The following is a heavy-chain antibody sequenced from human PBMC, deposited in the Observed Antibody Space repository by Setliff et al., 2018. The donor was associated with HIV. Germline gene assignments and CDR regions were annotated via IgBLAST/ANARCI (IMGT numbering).Heavy chain of an antibody. J-gene: IGHJ5*02. D-gene: IGHD2-2*01. CDR2: IIPISGTA. V-gene: IGHV1-69*05. CDR1: GGTFSNYG. Sequence: ASVKVSCKASGGTFSNYGMSWVRQAPGQGLEWMGGIIPISGTANYAQKFQGRVMITTDESTSTAYMELSGLRSEDTAVYYCARDFGGYCSSMSCPGLFDPWGQGTLVTVSS. CDR3: ARDFGGYCSSMSCPGLFDP.